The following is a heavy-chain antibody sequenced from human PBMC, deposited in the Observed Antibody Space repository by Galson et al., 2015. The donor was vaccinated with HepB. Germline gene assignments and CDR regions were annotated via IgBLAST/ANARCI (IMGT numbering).Heavy chain of an antibody. Sequence: SLRLSCAASGFAFSSYAMSWVRQASGKGLEWVSGLSGSGSSTYYAESVRGRFTISRDNSKNTLYLQMNSLRAEDTALYYCAKERIVARRAPFDSWGQGTLVTVSS. CDR1: GFAFSSYA. V-gene: IGHV3-23*01. J-gene: IGHJ4*02. D-gene: IGHD6-6*01. CDR3: AKERIVARRAPFDS. CDR2: LSGSGSST.